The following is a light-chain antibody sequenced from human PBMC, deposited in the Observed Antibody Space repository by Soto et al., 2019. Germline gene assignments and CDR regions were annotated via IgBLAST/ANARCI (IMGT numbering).Light chain of an antibody. CDR3: QPYNNWPYT. Sequence: MVMTQSPATLSVSPGERATLSCRASQSVSTKLAWYQQKPGQAPRLLIYGASTRATGIPARFSGSGSGTDLTLTISSLQSDDFAVSYCQPYNNWPYTFGPGTRVDIK. J-gene: IGKJ3*01. CDR1: QSVSTK. V-gene: IGKV3D-15*01. CDR2: GAS.